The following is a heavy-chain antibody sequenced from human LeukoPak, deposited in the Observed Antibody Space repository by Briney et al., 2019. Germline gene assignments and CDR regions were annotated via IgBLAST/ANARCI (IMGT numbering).Heavy chain of an antibody. D-gene: IGHD2-21*02. CDR1: GGSINNYF. V-gene: IGHV4-4*07. Sequence: SETLSLTCTVSGGSINNYFWSWVRQPAGEGLEWIGRIYTSGSTNYNPSLRSRVTISVDMSKNQFSLKLSSVTAADTAVYYCARDDPARMTATLDYWGQGILVTVSP. J-gene: IGHJ4*02. CDR3: ARDDPARMTATLDY. CDR2: IYTSGST.